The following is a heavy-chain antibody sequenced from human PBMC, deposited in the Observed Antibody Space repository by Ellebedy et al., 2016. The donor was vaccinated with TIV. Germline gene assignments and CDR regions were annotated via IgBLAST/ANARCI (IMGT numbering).Heavy chain of an antibody. J-gene: IGHJ4*02. CDR3: AREGSRIAAAGTWGDY. Sequence: LSLTCAASGFTFSNYGMHWARQAPGKGLEWVALISYEGSNKYYADSVKGRFTISRDNSKNTLYLQMNSLRAEDTAVYYCAREGSRIAAAGTWGDYWGQGTLVTVSS. V-gene: IGHV3-30*03. D-gene: IGHD6-13*01. CDR1: GFTFSNYG. CDR2: ISYEGSNK.